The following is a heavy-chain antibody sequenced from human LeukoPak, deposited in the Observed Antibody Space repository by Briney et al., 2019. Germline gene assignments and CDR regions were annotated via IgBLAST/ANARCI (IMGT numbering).Heavy chain of an antibody. V-gene: IGHV4-4*07. Sequence: SETLSLTCTVSGGSISGYYWSWIRRPAGKGLEWIGRIYPSGSTNYNPSLKSRVTMSVDTSKNQFSLKVRSVTAADTAVYYCARDPSTHSSGWYWYFDLWGRGTLVTVSS. CDR1: GGSISGYY. J-gene: IGHJ2*01. CDR3: ARDPSTHSSGWYWYFDL. D-gene: IGHD6-19*01. CDR2: IYPSGST.